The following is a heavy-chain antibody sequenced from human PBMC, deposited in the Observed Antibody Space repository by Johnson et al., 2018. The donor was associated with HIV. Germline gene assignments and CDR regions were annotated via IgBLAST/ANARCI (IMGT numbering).Heavy chain of an antibody. CDR3: TTDVPGGPYYNAFDI. V-gene: IGHV3-15*01. J-gene: IGHJ3*02. D-gene: IGHD1-26*01. CDR1: GFTFTNAW. Sequence: MQLVESGGGLVKPGGSLRLSCAASGFTFTNAWMHWVCQAPGKGLEWVGRLKSRTDGETADYAAPVKGRFTISRDDSKNTLYLQMNSLKTEDTALYYCTTDVPGGPYYNAFDIWGQGTMVTVSS. CDR2: LKSRTDGETA.